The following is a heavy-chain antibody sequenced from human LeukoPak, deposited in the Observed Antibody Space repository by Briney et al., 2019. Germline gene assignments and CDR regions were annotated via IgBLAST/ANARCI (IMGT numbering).Heavy chain of an antibody. J-gene: IGHJ6*04. Sequence: SETLSLTCAVYGGSFSGYYWSWIRQPPAKGLEWIGEINHSGSTNYNPSLNSRVTISVDTSKNQFSLKLSSVTAADTAVYYCARGTMVRGTTTYYYGMDVWGKGTTVTVSS. CDR2: INHSGST. CDR3: ARGTMVRGTTTYYYGMDV. V-gene: IGHV4-34*01. CDR1: GGSFSGYY. D-gene: IGHD3-10*01.